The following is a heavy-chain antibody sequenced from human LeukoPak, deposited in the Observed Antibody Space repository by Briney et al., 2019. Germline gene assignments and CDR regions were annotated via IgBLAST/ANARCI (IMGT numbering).Heavy chain of an antibody. J-gene: IGHJ5*02. V-gene: IGHV3-33*01. D-gene: IGHD3-22*01. CDR1: GFTFSSYG. CDR3: ASQLYDSSGYYPNWFDP. CDR2: IWYDGSNK. Sequence: GGSLRLSCAASGFTFSSYGMHWVRQAPGKGLEWVAVIWYDGSNKYYADSVKGRFTISSDNSKNTLYLQMNSLRAEDTAVYYCASQLYDSSGYYPNWFDPWGQGSLVTVSS.